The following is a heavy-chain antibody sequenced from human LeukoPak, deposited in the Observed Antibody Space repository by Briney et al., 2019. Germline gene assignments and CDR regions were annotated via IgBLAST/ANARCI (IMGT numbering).Heavy chain of an antibody. Sequence: PGGSLTLSCEDSGFTFRSYEMNWVRQAPGKGLVWVSRIDYEGGTTDYADSVEGRFTISRDNARNTLYLQMNSLRAEDTAIYYCARNNWGIDYWGLGTLVTVSS. D-gene: IGHD1/OR15-1a*01. V-gene: IGHV3-74*01. CDR3: ARNNWGIDY. J-gene: IGHJ4*01. CDR1: GFTFRSYE. CDR2: IDYEGGTT.